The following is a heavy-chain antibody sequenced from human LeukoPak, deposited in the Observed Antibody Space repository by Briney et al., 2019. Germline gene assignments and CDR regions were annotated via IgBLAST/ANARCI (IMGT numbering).Heavy chain of an antibody. D-gene: IGHD4-17*01. Sequence: ASVKVSCKASGYTFTSNHINWVRQATGQGLEWMGGMNPNTGDRGYAQKFQGRVSITRDTSMSTVYMELSSLRSEDTAVYFCAGTTSLTASGYDYWGQGTLVTVSS. V-gene: IGHV1-8*03. J-gene: IGHJ4*02. CDR3: AGTTSLTASGYDY. CDR1: GYTFTSNH. CDR2: MNPNTGDR.